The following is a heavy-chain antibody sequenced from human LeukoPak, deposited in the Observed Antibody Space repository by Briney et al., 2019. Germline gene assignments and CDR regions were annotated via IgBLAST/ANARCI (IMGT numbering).Heavy chain of an antibody. CDR1: GYTFTGYY. J-gene: IGHJ6*03. D-gene: IGHD6-13*01. CDR3: ARGYSSSWYEGYYYYMDV. Sequence: ASVKVSCKASGYTFTGYYMRWVRQAPGQGLEWMGWINPNSGGTNYAQKFQGRVTMTRDTSISTAYMELSRLRSDDTAVYYCARGYSSSWYEGYYYYMDVWGKGTTVTVSS. CDR2: INPNSGGT. V-gene: IGHV1-2*02.